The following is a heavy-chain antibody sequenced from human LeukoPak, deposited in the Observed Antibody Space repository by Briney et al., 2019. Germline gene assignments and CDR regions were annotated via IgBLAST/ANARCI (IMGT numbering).Heavy chain of an antibody. CDR3: ARELVSYYYYGMDV. D-gene: IGHD2/OR15-2a*01. V-gene: IGHV3-21*01. CDR2: ISSSSSYI. CDR1: GFTFSSYS. Sequence: PGGSLRPSCAASGFTFSSYSMNWVRQAPGKGLEWVSSISSSSSYIYYADSVKGRFTISRDNAKNSLYLQMNSLRAEDTAVYYCARELVSYYYYGMDVWGQGTTVTVSS. J-gene: IGHJ6*02.